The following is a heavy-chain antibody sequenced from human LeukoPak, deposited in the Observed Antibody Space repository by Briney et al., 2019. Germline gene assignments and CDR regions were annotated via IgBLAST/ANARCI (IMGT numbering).Heavy chain of an antibody. J-gene: IGHJ5*02. CDR2: INPNSGGT. CDR3: ARVRDYPS. V-gene: IGHV1-2*02. D-gene: IGHD5-24*01. CDR1: GYTFTGYY. Sequence: ASVKVSCKASGYTFTGYYMHWVRQAPGQGLEWMGWINPNSGGTKYAQRFQGRVTMTRDTSINTAYMELTRLTSDDTAVYYCARVRDYPSWGQGTLVTVSS.